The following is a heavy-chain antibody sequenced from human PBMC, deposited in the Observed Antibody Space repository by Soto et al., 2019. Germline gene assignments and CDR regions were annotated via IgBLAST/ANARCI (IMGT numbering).Heavy chain of an antibody. CDR2: IKSKTDGGTT. CDR3: TTDAGIAVAGPNWFDP. Sequence: GGSLRLSCAASGFTFSNAWMNWVRQAPGKGLEWVGRIKSKTDGGTTDYAAPVKGRFTISRDDSNNTLYLQMNSLKTEDTAVYYCTTDAGIAVAGPNWFDPWGQGTLVTVSS. D-gene: IGHD6-19*01. V-gene: IGHV3-15*07. J-gene: IGHJ5*02. CDR1: GFTFSNAW.